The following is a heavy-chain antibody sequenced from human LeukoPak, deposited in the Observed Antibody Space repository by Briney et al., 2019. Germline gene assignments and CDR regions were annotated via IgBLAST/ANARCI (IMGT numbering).Heavy chain of an antibody. CDR1: GFTLNSNA. Sequence: GGSLRLSCAVSGFTLNSNAMCWVRQAPGKGLEWVSGISRMGVTTYYADAVKGRFTISRDTSKNTLYLQMNTLRPEDTAVYYCAKEEVPNDYWGQGTLVTVSS. CDR2: ISRMGVTT. J-gene: IGHJ4*02. CDR3: AKEEVPNDY. D-gene: IGHD2-2*01. V-gene: IGHV3-23*01.